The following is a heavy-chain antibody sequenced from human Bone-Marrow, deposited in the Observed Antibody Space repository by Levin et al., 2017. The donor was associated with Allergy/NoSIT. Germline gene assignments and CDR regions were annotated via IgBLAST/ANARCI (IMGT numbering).Heavy chain of an antibody. CDR2: IYYSGST. CDR1: GGSISSYY. CDR3: ARENYGTKSYYYYGMDV. V-gene: IGHV4-59*01. D-gene: IGHD1-14*01. Sequence: SETLSLTCTVSGGSISSYYWSWIRQPPGKGLEWIGYIYYSGSTNYNPSLKSRVTISVDTSKNQFSLKLSSVTAADTAVYYCARENYGTKSYYYYGMDVWGQGTTVTVSS. J-gene: IGHJ6*02.